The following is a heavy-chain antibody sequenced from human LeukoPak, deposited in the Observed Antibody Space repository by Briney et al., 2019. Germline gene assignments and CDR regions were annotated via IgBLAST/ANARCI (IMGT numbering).Heavy chain of an antibody. Sequence: ASVKVSCKASGYTFTGYYMHWVRQAPGQGLEWMGWINPNSGGTNYAQKFQGRVTMTRDTSISTAYMELSRLKSDDTAVYYCAREPFDILTGYYNEGGYFYDPWGQGTLVTVSS. D-gene: IGHD3-9*01. CDR2: INPNSGGT. CDR1: GYTFTGYY. CDR3: AREPFDILTGYYNEGGYFYDP. J-gene: IGHJ5*02. V-gene: IGHV1-2*02.